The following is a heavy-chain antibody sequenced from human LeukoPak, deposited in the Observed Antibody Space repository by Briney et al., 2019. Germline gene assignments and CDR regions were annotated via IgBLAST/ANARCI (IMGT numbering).Heavy chain of an antibody. CDR3: ARSVDTAMVSPPDY. CDR2: ISAYNGNT. V-gene: IGHV1-18*01. CDR1: GYTFTSYG. Sequence: ASVKVSCKASGYTFTSYGISWVRQAPGQGLEWMGWISAYNGNTSYAQKLQGRVTMTTDTSTSTAYMELRSLRSDDTAVYYCARSVDTAMVSPPDYWGQGTLVTVSS. D-gene: IGHD5-18*01. J-gene: IGHJ4*02.